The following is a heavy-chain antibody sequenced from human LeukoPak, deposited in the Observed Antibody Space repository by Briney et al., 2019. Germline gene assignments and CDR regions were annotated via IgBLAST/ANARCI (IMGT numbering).Heavy chain of an antibody. J-gene: IGHJ4*02. CDR2: IVTSDAYT. Sequence: GGSLRLSCAASGFTFSAYAMTWVRQGPGTGLECVSTIVTSDAYTYYADSVQGRFTISRDNSKNTLYLQMDSLRAEDTAIYYCAKALRQQPRAYDYWGQGTLVTVSS. D-gene: IGHD6-13*01. CDR3: AKALRQQPRAYDY. CDR1: GFTFSAYA. V-gene: IGHV3-23*01.